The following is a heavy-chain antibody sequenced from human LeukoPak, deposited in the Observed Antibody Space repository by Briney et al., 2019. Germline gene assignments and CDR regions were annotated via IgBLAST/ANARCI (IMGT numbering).Heavy chain of an antibody. V-gene: IGHV5-51*01. CDR2: IYPRDSET. Sequence: GESLKISCQGSGYTFSNYWIGWVRQMPGKGLEWIGIIYPRDSETRYSPSFQGQVTMSVDKSTNTAYLQWDILEASDTAMYYCARPGSGSYQFFDYWGQGTQVTVSS. CDR3: ARPGSGSYQFFDY. CDR1: GYTFSNYW. D-gene: IGHD3-10*01. J-gene: IGHJ4*02.